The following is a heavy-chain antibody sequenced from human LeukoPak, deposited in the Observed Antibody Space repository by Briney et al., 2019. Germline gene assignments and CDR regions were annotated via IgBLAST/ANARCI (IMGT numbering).Heavy chain of an antibody. V-gene: IGHV4-39*07. D-gene: IGHD3-22*01. Sequence: SETLSLTCAVSGGSIGSGTYYWGWIRQSPGKGLEWIGSIYYSGSTNYNPSLKSRVTISVDTSKNHFSLKLSSVTAADTAVYYCARLGDSSGYYAFDYWGQGTLVTVSS. J-gene: IGHJ4*02. CDR2: IYYSGST. CDR1: GGSIGSGTYY. CDR3: ARLGDSSGYYAFDY.